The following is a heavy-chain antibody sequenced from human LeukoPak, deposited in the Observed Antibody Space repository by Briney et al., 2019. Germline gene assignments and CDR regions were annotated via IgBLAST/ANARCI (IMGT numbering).Heavy chain of an antibody. D-gene: IGHD3-10*01. V-gene: IGHV3-23*01. CDR3: AKGPMVRGVPYYFDY. J-gene: IGHJ4*02. Sequence: GGSLRLSCAASGFTFSSYAMSWVRQAPGKGLEWVSAISGSGGSTYYADSVKGRFTISRDNSKNSLYLQMNSLRAEDTALYYCAKGPMVRGVPYYFDYWGQGTLVTVSS. CDR2: ISGSGGST. CDR1: GFTFSSYA.